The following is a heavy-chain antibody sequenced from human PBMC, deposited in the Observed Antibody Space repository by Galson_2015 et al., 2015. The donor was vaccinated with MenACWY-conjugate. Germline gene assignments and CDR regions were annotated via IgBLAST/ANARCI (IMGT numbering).Heavy chain of an antibody. J-gene: IGHJ5*02. Sequence: CAISGDSVSSHNAAWSWIRQSPSRGLEWLGRTYYRSKWYYEYAVSVKSRITINPDTSKNQFSLQLNSVTPEDTAVYYCARSKIDNWFDPWGQGTLVTVSS. V-gene: IGHV6-1*01. CDR3: ARSKIDNWFDP. CDR2: TYYRSKWYY. CDR1: GDSVSSHNAA.